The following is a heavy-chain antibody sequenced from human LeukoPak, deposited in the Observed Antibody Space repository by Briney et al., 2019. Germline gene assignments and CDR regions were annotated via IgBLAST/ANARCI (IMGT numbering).Heavy chain of an antibody. CDR2: ISGSGGST. J-gene: IGHJ5*02. Sequence: GGSLRLSGAASGFTFSSYAMSWARQAPGKGLEWVSAISGSGGSTYYADSVKGRFTISRDNSKNTLYLQMNSLRAEDTAVYYCAKGSRNNWFDPWGQGTLVTVSS. V-gene: IGHV3-23*01. CDR1: GFTFSSYA. CDR3: AKGSRNNWFDP.